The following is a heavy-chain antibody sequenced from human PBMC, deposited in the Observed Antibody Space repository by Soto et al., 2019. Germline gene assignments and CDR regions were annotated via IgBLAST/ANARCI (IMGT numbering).Heavy chain of an antibody. J-gene: IGHJ6*02. Sequence: SETLSLTYAVSGGSISSGGYSWSWIRQPPGKGLEWIGYIYHSGSTYYNPSLKSRVTISVDRSKNQFSLKLSSVTAADTAVYYCARGGQWFGETTYYYYGMDVWGQGTTVTVSS. D-gene: IGHD3-10*01. CDR3: ARGGQWFGETTYYYYGMDV. CDR2: IYHSGST. CDR1: GGSISSGGYS. V-gene: IGHV4-30-2*01.